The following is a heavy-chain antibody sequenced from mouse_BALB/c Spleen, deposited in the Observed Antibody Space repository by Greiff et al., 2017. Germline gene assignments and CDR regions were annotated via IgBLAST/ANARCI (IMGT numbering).Heavy chain of an antibody. CDR2: IDPSDSET. D-gene: IGHD2-10*01. CDR3: ARSGAYYGNPYAMDY. CDR1: GYSFTSYW. Sequence: QVQLQQSGPQLVRPGASVKISCKASGYSFTSYWMHWVKQRPGQGLEWIGMIDPSDSETRLNQKFKDKATLTVDKSSSTAYMQLSSPTSEDSAVYYCARSGAYYGNPYAMDYWGQGTSVTVSS. J-gene: IGHJ4*01. V-gene: IGHV1S127*01.